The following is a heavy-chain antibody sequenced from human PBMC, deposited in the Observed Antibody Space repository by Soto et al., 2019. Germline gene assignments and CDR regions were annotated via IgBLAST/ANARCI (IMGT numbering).Heavy chain of an antibody. Sequence: SETLSLTCAVYGGSFSGFYWSWIRQPPGKGLEWIAEINYSGSTDYNPSLKSRVTVSVDTSKNQFSLTLSSVTAADTAVYYCARQVRGYSYVILDYWGQGTLVTVSS. D-gene: IGHD5-18*01. CDR2: INYSGST. J-gene: IGHJ4*02. CDR3: ARQVRGYSYVILDY. CDR1: GGSFSGFY. V-gene: IGHV4-34*01.